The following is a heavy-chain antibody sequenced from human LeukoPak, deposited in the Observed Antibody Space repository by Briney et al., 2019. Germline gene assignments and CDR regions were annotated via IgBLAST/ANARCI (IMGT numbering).Heavy chain of an antibody. CDR1: GFTFSSYA. CDR2: ISYDGSNK. CDR3: ARSLAMAEYTGYFDY. J-gene: IGHJ4*02. V-gene: IGHV3-30-3*01. D-gene: IGHD6-19*01. Sequence: GGSLRLSCAASGFTFSSYAMHWVRQAPGKGLEWVSLISYDGSNKYYADSVKGRFTISRDNSKNTLYLQMNSLRAEDTAVYYCARSLAMAEYTGYFDYWGQGTLVTVSS.